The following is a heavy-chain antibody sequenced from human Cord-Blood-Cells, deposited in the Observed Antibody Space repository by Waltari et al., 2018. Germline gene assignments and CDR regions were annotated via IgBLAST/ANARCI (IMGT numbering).Heavy chain of an antibody. J-gene: IGHJ5*02. CDR3: ARDRVGWFDP. CDR2: IYSGGST. Sequence: EVWLLQSGGGVVQPGGYLRLSCADSGLPVMRTYMHWVLQAPGKGLEGVSVIYSGGSTYYADSVKGRFTISRHNSKNTLYLQMNSLRAEDTAVYYCARDRVGWFDPWGQGTLVTVSS. CDR1: GLPVMRTY. V-gene: IGHV3-53*04.